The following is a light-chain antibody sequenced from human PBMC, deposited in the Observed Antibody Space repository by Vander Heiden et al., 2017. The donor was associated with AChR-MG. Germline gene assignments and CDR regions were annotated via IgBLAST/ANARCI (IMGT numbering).Light chain of an antibody. CDR2: EAS. J-gene: IGKJ4*02. V-gene: IGKV1-33*01. CDR3: QQYDNLLLT. CDR1: QDISNY. Sequence: DIPMTPPPSPLSASVGDRVTITCQASQDISNYLNWYQQKPGKAPKLLIYEASNLETGVPSRFSGSGSGTDFTFTISSLQPEDIATYYCQQYDNLLLTFGGGTKVEIK.